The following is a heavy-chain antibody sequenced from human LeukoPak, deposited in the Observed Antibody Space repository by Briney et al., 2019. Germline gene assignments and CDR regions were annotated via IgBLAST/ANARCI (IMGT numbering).Heavy chain of an antibody. Sequence: GGSLRLSCAASGFTFSSYSMNWVRQAPGKGLEWVSSISSSSSYIYYADSVKGRFTISRDNAKNSLYLQMNSLRAEDTAVYYCAREVRGSSWTDYWGQGTLVTVSS. V-gene: IGHV3-21*01. D-gene: IGHD6-13*01. CDR1: GFTFSSYS. J-gene: IGHJ4*02. CDR2: ISSSSSYI. CDR3: AREVRGSSWTDY.